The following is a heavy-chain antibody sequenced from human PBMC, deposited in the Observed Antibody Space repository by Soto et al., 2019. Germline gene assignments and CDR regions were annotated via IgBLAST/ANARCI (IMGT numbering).Heavy chain of an antibody. Sequence: EVQLVESGGGLVQPGGSLRLSCAASGFTFSSYWMSWVRQAPGKGLEWVANIKQDGSEKYYVDSVKGRFTISRDNAKNSLYLQMNSLRAEDTAVYYCASSFGYCSSTSCYTSPGVYWGQGTLVTV. CDR2: IKQDGSEK. CDR3: ASSFGYCSSTSCYTSPGVY. D-gene: IGHD2-2*02. V-gene: IGHV3-7*01. J-gene: IGHJ4*02. CDR1: GFTFSSYW.